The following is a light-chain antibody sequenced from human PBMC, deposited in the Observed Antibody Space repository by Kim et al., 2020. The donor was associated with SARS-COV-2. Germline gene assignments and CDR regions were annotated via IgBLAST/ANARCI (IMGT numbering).Light chain of an antibody. J-gene: IGLJ2*01. CDR1: SLRSYY. Sequence: SSELTQDPAVSVALGQTVRITCQGDSLRSYYASWYQQKPGQDPVLVIYGKNNRPSGIPDRFSGSSSGNTASLTITGAQAEDEADYYCNSRDNSGNHLVFG. CDR3: NSRDNSGNHLV. CDR2: GKN. V-gene: IGLV3-19*01.